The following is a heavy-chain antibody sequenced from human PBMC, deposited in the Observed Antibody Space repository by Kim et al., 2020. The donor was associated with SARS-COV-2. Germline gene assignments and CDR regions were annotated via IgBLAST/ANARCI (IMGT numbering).Heavy chain of an antibody. CDR3: ARVHSSTWKIDY. V-gene: IGHV6-1*01. Sequence: YAVSVKSRIPINPDTSKNHFSLQLNSVTPEDTAVYYCARVHSSTWKIDYWGQGTLVTVSS. D-gene: IGHD2-2*01. J-gene: IGHJ4*02.